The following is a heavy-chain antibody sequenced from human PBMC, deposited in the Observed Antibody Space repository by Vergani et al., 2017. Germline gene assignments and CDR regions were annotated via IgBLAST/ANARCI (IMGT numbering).Heavy chain of an antibody. J-gene: IGHJ4*02. CDR3: ARHVTQDYYNDSDYFDY. D-gene: IGHD3-22*01. V-gene: IGHV4-39*01. Sequence: QVQLQQWGAGLVKPSETLSLTCSVTGGSFFNSRYYWGWIRQPPGKGLEWIGSMDYNGRAYYTPSLRRRVAISIDTSKMQFSLKLYSLTAADTAIYYCARHVTQDYYNDSDYFDYWGLGTLVTVSS. CDR1: GGSFFNSRYY. CDR2: MDYNGRA.